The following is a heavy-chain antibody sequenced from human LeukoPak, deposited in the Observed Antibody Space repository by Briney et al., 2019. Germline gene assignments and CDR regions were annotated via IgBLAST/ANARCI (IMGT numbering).Heavy chain of an antibody. CDR1: GFTFSSYS. CDR3: ASFGDCSSTSCFSFDY. V-gene: IGHV3-21*01. Sequence: PGGSLRLSCAASGFTFSSYSMNWVRQAPGKGLEWVSSISSSSYIYYADSVKGRFTISRDNAKNSLYLKMNSLRAEDTAVYYCASFGDCSSTSCFSFDYWGQGTLVTVSS. D-gene: IGHD2-2*01. J-gene: IGHJ4*02. CDR2: ISSSSYI.